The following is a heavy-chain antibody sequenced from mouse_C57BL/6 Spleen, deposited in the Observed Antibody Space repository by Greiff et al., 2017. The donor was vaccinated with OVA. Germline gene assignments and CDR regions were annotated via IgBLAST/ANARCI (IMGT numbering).Heavy chain of an antibody. J-gene: IGHJ1*03. CDR2: IWSGGST. V-gene: IGHV2-2*01. Sequence: VKLQESGPGLVQPSQSLSITCPVSGFSLTSYGVHWVRQSPGKGLEWLGVIWSGGSTDYNAAFISRLSISKDNSKSQVFFKMNSLQADDTAIYYCARNWITTVVDWYFDVWGTGTTVTVSS. CDR1: GFSLTSYG. CDR3: ARNWITTVVDWYFDV. D-gene: IGHD1-1*01.